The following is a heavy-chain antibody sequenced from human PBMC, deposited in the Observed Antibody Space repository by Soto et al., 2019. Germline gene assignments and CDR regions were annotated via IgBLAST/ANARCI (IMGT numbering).Heavy chain of an antibody. V-gene: IGHV5-51*01. Sequence: PGESLKISCKGSGYSFTSYWIGWVRQMPGKGLEWMGIFYPGDSDTRYSPSFQGQVTISADKSISTAYLQWSSLKASDTAMYYCARLGGYCSSTKCYGGGDYWGQGTQVTVSS. J-gene: IGHJ4*02. D-gene: IGHD2-2*01. CDR1: GYSFTSYW. CDR2: FYPGDSDT. CDR3: ARLGGYCSSTKCYGGGDY.